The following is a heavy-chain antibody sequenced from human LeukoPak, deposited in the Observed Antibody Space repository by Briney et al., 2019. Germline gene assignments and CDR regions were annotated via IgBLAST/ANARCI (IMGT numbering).Heavy chain of an antibody. CDR1: GGSISSGSYY. CDR2: IYTSGST. D-gene: IGHD6-19*01. V-gene: IGHV4-61*02. CDR3: ARGQIAVAGIFDY. J-gene: IGHJ4*02. Sequence: SETLSLTCTVSGGSISSGSYYWSWIRQPAGRGLEWIGRIYTSGSTNYNPSLKSRVTISVDTSKNQFSLKLSSVTAADTAVYYCARGQIAVAGIFDYWGQGTLVTVSS.